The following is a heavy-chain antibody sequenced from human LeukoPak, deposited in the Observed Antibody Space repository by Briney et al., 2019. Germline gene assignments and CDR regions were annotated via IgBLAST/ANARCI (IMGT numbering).Heavy chain of an antibody. Sequence: SVKVSCKASGGTFSSYAISWVRQAPGQGLEWMGGIIPIFGTANYAQKFQGRVTITADRSTSTAYMKLSSLRSEDTAVYYCAIRKGEYYFDYWGQRTLVTVSS. J-gene: IGHJ4*02. D-gene: IGHD3-16*01. CDR1: GGTFSSYA. CDR3: AIRKGEYYFDY. CDR2: IIPIFGTA. V-gene: IGHV1-69*06.